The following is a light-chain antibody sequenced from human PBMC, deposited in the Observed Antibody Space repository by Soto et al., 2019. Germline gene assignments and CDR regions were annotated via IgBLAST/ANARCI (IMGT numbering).Light chain of an antibody. CDR2: GAS. CDR1: QSVSSNY. Sequence: EIVLTQSPGTLSLSPGERATLSCRASQSVSSNYLAWYQQKPDEAPRLLIYGASSRATGIPDRFTGSGSGTDFTLTISRLQPADFAVYYCQQYGSSPLTFGGGTKVEIK. V-gene: IGKV3-20*01. CDR3: QQYGSSPLT. J-gene: IGKJ4*01.